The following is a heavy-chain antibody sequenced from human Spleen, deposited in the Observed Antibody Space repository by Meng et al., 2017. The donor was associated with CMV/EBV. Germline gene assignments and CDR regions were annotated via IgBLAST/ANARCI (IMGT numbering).Heavy chain of an antibody. Sequence: SETLSLTCTVSGYSISSGYYWGWIRQPPGKGLEWIGSIYHSGSTYYNPSLKSRVTISVDTSKNQFSLKLSSVTAADTAVYYCARVRISPPYFDHWGQGTLVTVSS. D-gene: IGHD3-3*02. CDR3: ARVRISPPYFDH. V-gene: IGHV4-38-2*02. CDR2: IYHSGST. CDR1: GYSISSGYY. J-gene: IGHJ4*02.